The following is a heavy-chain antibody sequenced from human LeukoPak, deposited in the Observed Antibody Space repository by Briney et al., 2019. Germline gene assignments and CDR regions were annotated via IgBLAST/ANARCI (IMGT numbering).Heavy chain of an antibody. J-gene: IGHJ4*02. CDR3: ARTLRYCSGGSCYLLDY. CDR2: MNPNSGNT. CDR1: GYTFTSYD. Sequence: ASVKVSCKASGYTFTSYDIHWVRQATGQGLEWMGWMNPNSGNTGYAQKFQGRVTMTRNTSISTAYMELSSLRSEDTAVYYCARTLRYCSGGSCYLLDYWGQGTLVTVSS. V-gene: IGHV1-8*01. D-gene: IGHD2-15*01.